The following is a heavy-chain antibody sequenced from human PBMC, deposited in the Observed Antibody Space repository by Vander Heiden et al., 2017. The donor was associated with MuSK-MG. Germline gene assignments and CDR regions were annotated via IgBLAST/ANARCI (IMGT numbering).Heavy chain of an antibody. CDR1: GFTFSSYS. V-gene: IGHV3-21*01. CDR3: ARDPQRKGDYKH. CDR2: ISSSSSYI. J-gene: IGHJ1*01. D-gene: IGHD4-4*01. Sequence: EVQLVPSGGGLVKPGGALRLSCAASGFTFSSYSMSWVRQAPGKGLEWVSSISSSSSYIYDADAVKGRFTISRDNAKKSRYLKMKRMRAEDTAVYYSARDPQRKGDYKHWGHGSMVTICS.